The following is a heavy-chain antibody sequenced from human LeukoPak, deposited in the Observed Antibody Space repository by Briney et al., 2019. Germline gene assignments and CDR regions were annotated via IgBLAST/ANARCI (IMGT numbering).Heavy chain of an antibody. V-gene: IGHV3-23*01. Sequence: PGGSLRLSCAASGFTFSSYAMNWVRQAPGEGLEWVSAITGSGGNTYYADSVKGRFTITRDNSKNTLFLHMNSLRAKDTAVYYCAKRAVPASIDWDQGTLVTVSS. J-gene: IGHJ4*02. CDR1: GFTFSSYA. CDR2: ITGSGGNT. CDR3: AKRAVPASID. D-gene: IGHD2-2*02.